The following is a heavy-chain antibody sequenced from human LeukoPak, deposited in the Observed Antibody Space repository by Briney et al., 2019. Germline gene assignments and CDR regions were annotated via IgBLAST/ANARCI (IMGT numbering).Heavy chain of an antibody. CDR1: GFTFSSYG. CDR2: IWYDGSNK. V-gene: IGHV3-33*01. J-gene: IGHJ4*02. CDR3: ASDGSGSGFDH. D-gene: IGHD3-10*01. Sequence: PGGSLRLSCAASGFTFSSYGMHWVRQAPGKGLEWVAVIWYDGSNKYYADSVKGRFTISRDNSKNTLYLQMNSLRAEDTAVYYCASDGSGSGFDHWGQGTLVTVSS.